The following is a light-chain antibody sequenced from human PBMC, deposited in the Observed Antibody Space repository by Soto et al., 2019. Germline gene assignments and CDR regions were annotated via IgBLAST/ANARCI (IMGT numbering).Light chain of an antibody. J-gene: IGKJ1*01. Sequence: EIVLTQCPGTLSLSPGESATLSCRASQSIXSSYLAWYWQNPGQAPCLFXXGASSRXXXIPXRFSGRGSGTDLTLTISRLEPEDFAVYHCQQYGNSPWTFGQGTKVDIK. CDR1: QSIXSSY. CDR3: QQYGNSPWT. CDR2: GAS. V-gene: IGKV3-20*01.